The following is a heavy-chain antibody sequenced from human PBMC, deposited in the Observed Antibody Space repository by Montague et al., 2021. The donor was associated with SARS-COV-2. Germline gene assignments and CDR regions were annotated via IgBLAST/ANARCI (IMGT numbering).Heavy chain of an antibody. D-gene: IGHD3-10*01. V-gene: IGHV6-1*01. J-gene: IGHJ4*02. CDR3: ARHSYRTFDF. Sequence: CAISGDSVSTYSVAWDWIRQSPSRGLEWLGMTIYTWSAWYNEYAESVKGRITINPDTPKNQFSLHLTSVTPEDTAVYYCARHSYRTFDFWGQGTLVTVSS. CDR2: TIYTWSAWYN. CDR1: GDSVSTYSVA.